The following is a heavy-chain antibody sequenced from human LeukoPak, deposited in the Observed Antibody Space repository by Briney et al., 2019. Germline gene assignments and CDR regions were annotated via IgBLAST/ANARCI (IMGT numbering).Heavy chain of an antibody. D-gene: IGHD3-22*01. V-gene: IGHV4-31*03. CDR3: ARTGDSSGYYPR. CDR1: GASIRTGGYY. J-gene: IGHJ4*02. CDR2: IFYGGST. Sequence: SQTLSLTCTVSGASIRTGGYYWNWIRQHPGKGLEWIGYIFYGGSTYYNPSLKSRVTISVDTSKNQFSLKLSSVTAADTAVYYCARTGDSSGYYPRWGQGTLVTVSS.